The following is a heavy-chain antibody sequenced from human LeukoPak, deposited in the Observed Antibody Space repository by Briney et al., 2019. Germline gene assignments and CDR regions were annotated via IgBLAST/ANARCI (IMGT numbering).Heavy chain of an antibody. J-gene: IGHJ4*02. Sequence: ASVKVSCKASGYTFTSYDINWVRQATGQGLEWMGIINPSGGSTSYAQKFQGRVTMTRDTSTSTVYMELSSLRPEDTAVYYCARAYGESDYWGQGTLVTVSS. V-gene: IGHV1-46*01. CDR3: ARAYGESDY. CDR2: INPSGGST. D-gene: IGHD4-17*01. CDR1: GYTFTSYD.